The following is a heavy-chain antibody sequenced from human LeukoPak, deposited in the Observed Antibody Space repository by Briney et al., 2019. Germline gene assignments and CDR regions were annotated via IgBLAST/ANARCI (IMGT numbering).Heavy chain of an antibody. CDR1: GYTFTGYY. Sequence: RASVKVSCKASGYTFTGYYMHWVRQAPGQGLEWMGWISAYNGNTNYAQKLQGRVTMTTDTSTSTAYMELRSLRSDDTAVYYCARSITIFGVVITSYYGMDVWGQGTTVTVSS. CDR2: ISAYNGNT. V-gene: IGHV1-18*04. D-gene: IGHD3-3*01. CDR3: ARSITIFGVVITSYYGMDV. J-gene: IGHJ6*02.